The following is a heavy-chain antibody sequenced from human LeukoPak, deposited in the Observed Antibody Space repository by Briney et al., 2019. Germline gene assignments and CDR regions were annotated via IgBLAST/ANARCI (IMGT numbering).Heavy chain of an antibody. CDR3: AKGSTSFWYFDL. CDR1: GFTFSSYA. J-gene: IGHJ2*01. CDR2: ISGSGGST. D-gene: IGHD4-11*01. V-gene: IGHV3-23*01. Sequence: PGGSLRLSCAASGFTFSSYAMSWVRQAPGKGLEWVSAISGSGGSTYYANSVRGRFTISSDTSKNTLYLQMSTLRAEDTAVYYCAKGSTSFWYFDLWGRGTLVTVSS.